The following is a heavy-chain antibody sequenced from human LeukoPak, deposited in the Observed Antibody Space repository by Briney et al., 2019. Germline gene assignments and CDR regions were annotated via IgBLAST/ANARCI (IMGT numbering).Heavy chain of an antibody. V-gene: IGHV4-59*01. CDR2: IHYSGST. J-gene: IGHJ5*02. CDR3: AGGVDYYDSSGP. CDR1: GGSTSSYY. D-gene: IGHD3-22*01. Sequence: SETLSLTCSVSGGSTSSYYWSWIRQPPGKGLEWIGYIHYSGSTNYNPSLKSRVSISVDTSKNQSSLKLSSVTAADTAVYYCAGGVDYYDSSGPWGQGTLVTVSS.